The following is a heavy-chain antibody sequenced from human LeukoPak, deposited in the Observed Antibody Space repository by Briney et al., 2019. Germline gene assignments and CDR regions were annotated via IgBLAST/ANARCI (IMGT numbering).Heavy chain of an antibody. CDR1: GLTYSDAW. J-gene: IGHJ4*02. CDR3: TTWTSH. V-gene: IGHV3-15*01. D-gene: IGHD3/OR15-3a*01. Sequence: GGSLTLSCAAFGLTYSDAWMSWVRQAPGKGLEWVGLIRAKTEGGTAEYAAPVKGRFTISRDDSKHTLYLQMNSLRNEDTAVYYCTTWTSHWGQGTLVAVSS. CDR2: IRAKTEGGTA.